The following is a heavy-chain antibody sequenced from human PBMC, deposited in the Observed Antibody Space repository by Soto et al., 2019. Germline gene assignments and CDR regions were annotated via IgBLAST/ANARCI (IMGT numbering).Heavy chain of an antibody. D-gene: IGHD5-12*01. CDR3: ATGTTYSARGYYYMDV. CDR2: ISSSSSYI. Sequence: GGSLRLSCAASGFTFSSYSMNWVRQAPGKGLEWVSSISSSSSYIYYADSVKGRFTISRDNAKNSLYMQMNSLGAEDTAVYYCATGTTYSARGYYYMDVWGKGTTVTVSS. V-gene: IGHV3-21*01. CDR1: GFTFSSYS. J-gene: IGHJ6*03.